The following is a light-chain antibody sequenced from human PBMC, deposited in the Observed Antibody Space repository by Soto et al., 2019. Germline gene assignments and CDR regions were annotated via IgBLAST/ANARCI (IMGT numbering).Light chain of an antibody. CDR2: EAS. J-gene: IGLJ1*01. Sequence: QSVLTQPASVSGSPGQSVTISCTGTSSDVGAYNYVSWYQQHPGKAPKLMIYEASNRPSGVSNRFSGSKSGNTASLTISGLQAEDEADYYCNSYTGSSTRFVFGTGTKLTVL. CDR3: NSYTGSSTRFV. V-gene: IGLV2-14*01. CDR1: SSDVGAYNY.